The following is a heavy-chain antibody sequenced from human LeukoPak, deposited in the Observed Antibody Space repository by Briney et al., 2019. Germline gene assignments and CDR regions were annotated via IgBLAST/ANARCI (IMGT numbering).Heavy chain of an antibody. Sequence: SETLSLTCTVSGGSISSNNYCWIWIRQPPGKALEWIGRINYSGTTHYNSSLKSRVTMSIDTSKNQFSLRLTSVTAADRAVYYCSRYSTSLGWFDPWGQGTLVTVSS. D-gene: IGHD4-4*01. V-gene: IGHV4-39*01. CDR2: INYSGTT. CDR3: SRYSTSLGWFDP. J-gene: IGHJ5*02. CDR1: GGSISSNNYC.